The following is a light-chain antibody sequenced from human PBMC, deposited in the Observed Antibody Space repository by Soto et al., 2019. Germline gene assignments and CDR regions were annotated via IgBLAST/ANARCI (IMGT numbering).Light chain of an antibody. Sequence: QSVLTQPPSVSGAPGQRVTISCTGSSSNIGAGYDVHWYQQLPGTAPKLHIYGNSNRPSGVPDRFSGSKSGTSASLAITGLQAEDEADYHCSSYSSGSTLYVFGTGTKVTVL. CDR2: GNS. CDR3: SSYSSGSTLYV. V-gene: IGLV1-40*01. J-gene: IGLJ1*01. CDR1: SSNIGAGYD.